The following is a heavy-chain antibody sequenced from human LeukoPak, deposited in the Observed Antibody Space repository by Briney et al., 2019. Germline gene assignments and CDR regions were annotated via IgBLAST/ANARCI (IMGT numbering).Heavy chain of an antibody. J-gene: IGHJ4*02. V-gene: IGHV1-2*02. Sequence: ASVKVSCKASGYTFTGYYMHWVRQAPGQGLEWMGWIDPYSGGTSYAQKFRGRATMTTETSISTAYMELNRLRSDDTALYYCARVGAGTSYYFDYWGQGTLVTVSS. CDR2: IDPYSGGT. D-gene: IGHD1/OR15-1a*01. CDR1: GYTFTGYY. CDR3: ARVGAGTSYYFDY.